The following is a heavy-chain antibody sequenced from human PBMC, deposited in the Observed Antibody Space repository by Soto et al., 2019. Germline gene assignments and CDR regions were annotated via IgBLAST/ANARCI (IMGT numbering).Heavy chain of an antibody. CDR3: ARASYCSGGSCYLRKGQYFDY. V-gene: IGHV3-21*01. Sequence: PGGSLRLSCAASGFTYSSYSMNGVRQGTGKVVEWVSSISSSSSYIYYADSVKGRFTISRDNAKNSLYLQMHSLRAEDTAVYYCARASYCSGGSCYLRKGQYFDYWGQGTLVTVSS. CDR1: GFTYSSYS. CDR2: ISSSSSYI. D-gene: IGHD2-15*01. J-gene: IGHJ4*02.